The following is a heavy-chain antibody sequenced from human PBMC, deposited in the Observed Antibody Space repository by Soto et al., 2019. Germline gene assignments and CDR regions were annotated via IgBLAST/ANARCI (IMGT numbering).Heavy chain of an antibody. CDR2: ISGSSGII. CDR3: AKKIDDGYCSRIRCLRGGIYGLDV. J-gene: IGHJ6*02. V-gene: IGHV3-23*01. Sequence: EVQLLESGGGLVQPGGSLRLSCAASGFSFSSYAMSWVRQTPGKGLEWVSSISGSSGIIYYADSVKGQFTISRDNSKKTLYLQMNSLRAEDTAVYYCAKKIDDGYCSRIRCLRGGIYGLDVWGQGTTVTVSS. D-gene: IGHD2-2*03. CDR1: GFSFSSYA.